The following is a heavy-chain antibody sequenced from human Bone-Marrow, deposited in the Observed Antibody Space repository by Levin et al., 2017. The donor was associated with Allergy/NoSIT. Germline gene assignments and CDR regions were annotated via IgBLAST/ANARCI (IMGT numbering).Heavy chain of an antibody. CDR2: INPDSGGT. D-gene: IGHD2-2*01. CDR3: ARGCSSTSCPNSNWLDL. CDR1: GYTFTGYS. J-gene: IGHJ5*02. V-gene: IGHV1-2*02. Sequence: GASVKVSCKASGYTFTGYSIHWVRQAPGQGLEWMGWINPDSGGTSSAQKFQGRVTMTWDTSISTVYMELNRLKSDDRAVYYCARGCSSTSCPNSNWLDLWGQGTLVTVSS.